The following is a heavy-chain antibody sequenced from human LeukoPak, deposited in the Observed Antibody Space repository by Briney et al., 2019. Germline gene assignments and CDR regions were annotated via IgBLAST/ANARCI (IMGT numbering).Heavy chain of an antibody. V-gene: IGHV4-4*07. CDR1: GGSISSYY. Sequence: SETLSLTCTVSGGSISSYYWSWIRRPAGKGLEWIGRIYTSGSTNYNPSLKSRVTMSVDTSKNQFSLKLSSVTAADTAVYYCARDHYSSSWYAEYYFDYWGQGTLVTVSS. D-gene: IGHD6-13*01. CDR3: ARDHYSSSWYAEYYFDY. CDR2: IYTSGST. J-gene: IGHJ4*02.